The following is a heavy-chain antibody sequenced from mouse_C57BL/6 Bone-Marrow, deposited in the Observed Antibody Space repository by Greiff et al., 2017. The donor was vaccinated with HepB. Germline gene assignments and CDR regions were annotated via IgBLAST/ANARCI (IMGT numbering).Heavy chain of an antibody. CDR1: GYTFTSYW. V-gene: IGHV1-69*01. Sequence: QVQLQQPGAELVMPGASVKLSCKASGYTFTSYWMHWVKQRPGQGLEWIGEIDPSDSYTNYNQKFKGKSTMTVDKSSSTAYMQLSSLTSEDSAVYYCASGLLRPHFDVWGTGTTVTVSS. CDR3: ASGLLRPHFDV. CDR2: IDPSDSYT. D-gene: IGHD1-2*01. J-gene: IGHJ1*03.